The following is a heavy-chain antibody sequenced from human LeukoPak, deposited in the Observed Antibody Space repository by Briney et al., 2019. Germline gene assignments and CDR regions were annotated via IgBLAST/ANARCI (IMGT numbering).Heavy chain of an antibody. CDR1: GFTLSNYG. J-gene: IGHJ4*02. V-gene: IGHV3-23*01. CDR3: AKRGVVVRVILVGFHKEAYYFDS. CDR2: ISGSGGST. D-gene: IGHD3-10*01. Sequence: GGSLRLSCAVSGFTLSNYGMSWVRQAPGKGLEWVAGISGSGGSTNYADSVKGRFTISRDNPKNTLYLQMNSLRAEDTAVYFCAKRGVVVRVILVGFHKEAYYFDSWGQGALVIVSS.